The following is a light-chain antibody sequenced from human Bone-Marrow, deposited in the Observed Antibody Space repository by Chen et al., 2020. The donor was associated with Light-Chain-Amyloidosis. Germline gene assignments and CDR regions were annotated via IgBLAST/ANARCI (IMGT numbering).Light chain of an antibody. CDR1: QTISSNY. Sequence: ELVLTQYPCTLSLSPGEGATLSCRASQTISSNYLTWYQQKFGQAPRLLIYGSSSRATGIPDRFTGSGSGTDFTLTINRLEPEDFAMYYCQQYGTSPLTFGGGTKVEIK. CDR3: QQYGTSPLT. CDR2: GSS. J-gene: IGKJ4*01. V-gene: IGKV3-20*01.